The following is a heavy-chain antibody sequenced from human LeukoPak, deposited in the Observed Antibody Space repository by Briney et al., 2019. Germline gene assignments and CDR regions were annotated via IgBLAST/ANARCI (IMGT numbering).Heavy chain of an antibody. J-gene: IGHJ4*02. Sequence: GGSLRLSCAASGFTFGSFWMSWVRQAPGRGLEWVANIKPDGSEKYYVDSVRGRFTIPRDNPQNSLYLQMSSLRADDTAVYYSARDDGYRSYDYGGQGTLVTVSS. CDR2: IKPDGSEK. V-gene: IGHV3-7*01. D-gene: IGHD5-24*01. CDR3: ARDDGYRSYDY. CDR1: GFTFGSFW.